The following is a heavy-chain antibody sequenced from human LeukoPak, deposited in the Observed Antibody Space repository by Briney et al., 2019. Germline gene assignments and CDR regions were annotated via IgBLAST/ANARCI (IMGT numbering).Heavy chain of an antibody. CDR2: MNPNSGNT. V-gene: IGHV1-8*01. D-gene: IGHD3-10*01. J-gene: IGHJ6*02. CDR3: AGITMVRGVIDPDYYYGMDV. Sequence: EASVKVSCKASGYTFTSYDINWVRQATGQGLEWMGWMNPNSGNTGYAQKFQGGVTMTRNTSISTAYMELSSLRSEDTAVYYCAGITMVRGVIDPDYYYGMDVWGQGTTVTVSS. CDR1: GYTFTSYD.